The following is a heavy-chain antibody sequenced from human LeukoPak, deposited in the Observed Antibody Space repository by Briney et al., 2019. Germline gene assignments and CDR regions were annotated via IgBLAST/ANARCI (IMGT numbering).Heavy chain of an antibody. J-gene: IGHJ4*02. CDR2: IKQDGSEK. CDR1: GFTFSSYW. Sequence: GGSLRLSCAASGFTFSSYWMSWVRQAPGKGLEWVANIKQDGSEKYYVDSVKGRFTISRDNAKNSLYLQMNSLRAEDTAVYYCARGTIAAAGYYYFDYWGQGAQVTVSS. D-gene: IGHD6-13*01. CDR3: ARGTIAAAGYYYFDY. V-gene: IGHV3-7*04.